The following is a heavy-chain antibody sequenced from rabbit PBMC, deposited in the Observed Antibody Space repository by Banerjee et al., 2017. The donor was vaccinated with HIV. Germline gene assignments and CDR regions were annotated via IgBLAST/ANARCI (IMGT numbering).Heavy chain of an antibody. CDR1: GFDLSSGYW. Sequence: QEQLEESGGGLVKPEGSLTLTCKASGFDLSSGYWICWVRQAPGKGLEWIGYIDPVFGSTYYASWVNGRFTISLDNAQNTLFLQMTSLTAADTATYFCTRGDVGYAAYGYAPFDPRGPGTLVTVS. CDR3: TRGDVGYAAYGYAPFDP. J-gene: IGHJ2*01. V-gene: IGHV1S45*01. CDR2: IDPVFGST. D-gene: IGHD6-1*01.